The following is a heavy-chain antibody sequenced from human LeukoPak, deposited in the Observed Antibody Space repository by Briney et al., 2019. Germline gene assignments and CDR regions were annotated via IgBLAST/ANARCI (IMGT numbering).Heavy chain of an antibody. CDR3: AREHCAGGYCYFLDY. V-gene: IGHV4-38-2*02. Sequence: SETLSLTCSDTDYPISSGYFWGWIRQPPQKGLEWIATISHSGSTYFNPSLKSRVIVSIDATKNQFSLNLTSVTAADTAVYYCAREHCAGGYCYFLDYWGQGTLVTVSS. D-gene: IGHD3-16*02. CDR2: ISHSGST. CDR1: DYPISSGYF. J-gene: IGHJ4*02.